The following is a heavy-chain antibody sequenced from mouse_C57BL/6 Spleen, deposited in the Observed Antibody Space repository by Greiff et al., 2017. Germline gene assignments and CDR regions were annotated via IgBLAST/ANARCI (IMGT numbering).Heavy chain of an antibody. CDR3: GNKGLRPEAFDV. J-gene: IGHJ1*03. CDR2: IGPANGYT. Sequence: VQLLQSVAELVRPGASVKLSCTASGFNIKNTSMHWVQQSPEQGLEWIGRIGPANGYTKYAPKFQGKSTITADTSSNTAYLQRSRQTSDDTANYCGGNKGLRPEAFDVGGTGTTVTVSS. V-gene: IGHV14-3*01. D-gene: IGHD1-2*01. CDR1: GFNIKNTS.